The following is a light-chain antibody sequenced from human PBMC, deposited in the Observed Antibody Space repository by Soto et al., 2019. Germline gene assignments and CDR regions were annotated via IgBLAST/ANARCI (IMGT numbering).Light chain of an antibody. Sequence: DIQMTQSPSFLSASVGDRVTITCRASQAISNYLNWYQQKPGKAPNLLIFGAKTLQSGVPSRFSGSGYGTDFTLTITTLQPEDFATYYCQQYYSFPRTFGQGTKVDIK. CDR3: QQYYSFPRT. J-gene: IGKJ1*01. CDR2: GAK. V-gene: IGKV1-39*01. CDR1: QAISNY.